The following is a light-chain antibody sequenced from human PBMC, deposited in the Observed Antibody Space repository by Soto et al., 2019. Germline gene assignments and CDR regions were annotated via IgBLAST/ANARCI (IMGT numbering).Light chain of an antibody. V-gene: IGKV1-9*01. CDR3: QQLNVNLL. Sequence: IQLTQSPSSLSASIGDRVTITCRASQDIDSYLAWYQQKPGNAPKLLIYAASTLHSGVPSRFSGSGSGTDFTLTISSLQPEDFVTYYCQQLNVNLLVGQGTKLEIK. J-gene: IGKJ2*01. CDR2: AAS. CDR1: QDIDSY.